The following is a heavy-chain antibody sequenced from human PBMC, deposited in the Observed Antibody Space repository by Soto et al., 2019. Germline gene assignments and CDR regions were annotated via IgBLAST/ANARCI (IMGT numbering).Heavy chain of an antibody. CDR1: GFTVSSNY. D-gene: IGHD6-13*01. CDR2: IYSGGST. Sequence: TGGSLRLSCAASGFTVSSNYMSWVRQAPGKGLEWVSVIYSGGSTYYADSVKGRFTISRDNSKNTLYLQMNSLRAEDTAVYYCARVGSSWYGVVAFDIWGQGTMVTVSS. CDR3: ARVGSSWYGVVAFDI. J-gene: IGHJ3*02. V-gene: IGHV3-66*01.